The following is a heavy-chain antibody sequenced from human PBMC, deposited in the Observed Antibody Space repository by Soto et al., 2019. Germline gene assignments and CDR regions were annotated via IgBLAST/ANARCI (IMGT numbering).Heavy chain of an antibody. CDR1: GGSISSGDYY. J-gene: IGHJ4*02. CDR3: ARGLSEKAAGTRGFGGTTPVDFDY. CDR2: IYYSGST. Sequence: SETLSLTCTVSGGSISSGDYYWSWIRQPPGKGLEWIGYIYYSGSTYYNPSLKSRVTISVDTSKNQFSLKLSSVTAADTAVYYCARGLSEKAAGTRGFGGTTPVDFDYWGQGTLVTVSS. V-gene: IGHV4-30-4*01. D-gene: IGHD6-13*01.